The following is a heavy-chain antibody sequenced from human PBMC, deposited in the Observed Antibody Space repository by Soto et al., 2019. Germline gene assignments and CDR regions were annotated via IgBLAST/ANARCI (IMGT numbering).Heavy chain of an antibody. CDR2: ISGYNGNT. Sequence: GASVKVACKASGYTFTSYGISWVRQAPGQGLEWMGLISGYNGNTNYAQKFQGRVTMTTATSTNTAYMDVRILRSDETAVYYCASMSITMIRGASYYYYGVDVWSQGTTVTVSS. CDR3: ASMSITMIRGASYYYYGVDV. D-gene: IGHD3-10*01. CDR1: GYTFTSYG. V-gene: IGHV1-18*04. J-gene: IGHJ6*02.